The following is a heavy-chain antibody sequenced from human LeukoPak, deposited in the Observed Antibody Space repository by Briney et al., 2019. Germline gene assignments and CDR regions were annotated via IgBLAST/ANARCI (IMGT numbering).Heavy chain of an antibody. D-gene: IGHD1-1*01. CDR2: ISSGSIYI. CDR3: ARDPGPVDN. Sequence: GGSLRLSCAASGFTFSSYSMNWVRQAPGKGLEWVSCISSGSIYINYADSVKGRFTISRDNAKNSLYLQMNSLRVEDTAIYYCARDPGPVDNWGQGTMVTVSS. J-gene: IGHJ3*02. CDR1: GFTFSSYS. V-gene: IGHV3-21*01.